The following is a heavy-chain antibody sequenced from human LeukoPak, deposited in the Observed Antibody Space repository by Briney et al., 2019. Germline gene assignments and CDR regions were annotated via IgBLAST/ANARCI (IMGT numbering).Heavy chain of an antibody. J-gene: IGHJ4*02. CDR1: GGSFSGYY. Sequence: SETLSLTCAVYGGSFSGYYWSWIRQPPGKGLERIGEINHSGSTNYNPSLKSRVTISVDTSKNQFSLKLSSVTAADTAVYYCARLGWDSSGYYLDYWGQGTLVTVSS. D-gene: IGHD3-22*01. CDR3: ARLGWDSSGYYLDY. CDR2: INHSGST. V-gene: IGHV4-34*01.